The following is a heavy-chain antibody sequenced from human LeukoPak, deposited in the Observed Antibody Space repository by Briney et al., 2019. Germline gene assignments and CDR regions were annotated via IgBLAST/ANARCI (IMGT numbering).Heavy chain of an antibody. V-gene: IGHV4-59*08. D-gene: IGHD3-16*01. CDR2: IYYSGST. CDR1: GGSISSYY. Sequence: SETLSLTCTVSGGSISSYYWSWIRQPPGKGLEWIGYIYYSGSTNYNPSLKSRVTISVDTSKNQFSLKLSSVTAADTAVYYCARQTEDYGPFDYWGQGTLVTVSS. CDR3: ARQTEDYGPFDY. J-gene: IGHJ4*02.